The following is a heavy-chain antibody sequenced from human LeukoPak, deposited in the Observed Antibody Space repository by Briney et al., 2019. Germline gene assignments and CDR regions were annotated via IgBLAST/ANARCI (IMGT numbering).Heavy chain of an antibody. V-gene: IGHV3-48*02. D-gene: IGHD3-10*01. Sequence: GESLRLSCAASGFIFSTYSMYWVRQAPGKGLEWVSYISSSSSIIYYADSVKGRFTISRDNAKNSLYLQMNSLRDEDTAVYYCARDLSYYGSGKQNYWAQGTPVTVSS. CDR2: ISSSSSII. J-gene: IGHJ4*02. CDR3: ARDLSYYGSGKQNY. CDR1: GFIFSTYS.